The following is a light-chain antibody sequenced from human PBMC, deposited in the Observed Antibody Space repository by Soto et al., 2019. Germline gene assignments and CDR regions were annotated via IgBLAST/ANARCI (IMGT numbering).Light chain of an antibody. CDR3: KDYNGRSS. Sequence: EGVTTQSPATLSVSPGERATLSCRASQTVGGDLAWYQQKPGQAPRLLIYRTSTRANGTPVWFSGSGSGTEFPLTISSLQDEDVADYYCKDYNGRSSFGQGTKVEMK. CDR1: QTVGGD. CDR2: RTS. V-gene: IGKV3-15*01. J-gene: IGKJ1*01.